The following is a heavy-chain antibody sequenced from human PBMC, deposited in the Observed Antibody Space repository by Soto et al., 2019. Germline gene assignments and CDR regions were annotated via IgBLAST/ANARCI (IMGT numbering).Heavy chain of an antibody. D-gene: IGHD4-17*01. Sequence: QVQLVQSGAEVKKPGASVKVSCKASGYTFTSYYMHWVRQAPGQGLEWMGIINPSGGSTSYAQKFQGRVNMTRDTSTSTVYMELSSLRSEDTAVYYCARDLSGDADYYYGMDVWGQGTTVTVSS. CDR3: ARDLSGDADYYYGMDV. CDR1: GYTFTSYY. CDR2: INPSGGST. V-gene: IGHV1-46*01. J-gene: IGHJ6*02.